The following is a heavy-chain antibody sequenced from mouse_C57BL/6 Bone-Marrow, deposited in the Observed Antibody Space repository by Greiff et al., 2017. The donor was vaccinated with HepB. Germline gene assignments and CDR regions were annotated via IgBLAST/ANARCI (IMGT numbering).Heavy chain of an antibody. CDR3: ARGTPLLRLLYFDY. Sequence: VQLQQSGAELARPGASVKLSCTASGYTFTSYGIRWVKQRTGQGLEWIGEIYPRSVNPYYNEKFKGKATLTADKSSSTAYMELRSLTSEDSAVYFCARGTPLLRLLYFDYWGQGTTLTVSS. J-gene: IGHJ2*01. CDR1: GYTFTSYG. V-gene: IGHV1-81*01. D-gene: IGHD1-2*01. CDR2: IYPRSVNP.